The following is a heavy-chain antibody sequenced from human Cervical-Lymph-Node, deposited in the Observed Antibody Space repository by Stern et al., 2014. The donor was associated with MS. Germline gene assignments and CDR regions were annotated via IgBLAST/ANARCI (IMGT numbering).Heavy chain of an antibody. Sequence: VESGGGLVQPXXXXXXXXXXSGFTFGSYAMSWVRQAPGKGLEWVSTITGSGTTTYYADSVKGRFTISRDKPKNTLYFQMXXXRXXXXXXXXXXXXSXXRWXGLYDSWGQGTLVT. CDR2: ITGSGTTT. CDR1: GFTFGSYA. D-gene: IGHD4-23*01. J-gene: IGHJ4*02. V-gene: IGHV3-23*04. CDR3: XXXSXXRWXGLYDS.